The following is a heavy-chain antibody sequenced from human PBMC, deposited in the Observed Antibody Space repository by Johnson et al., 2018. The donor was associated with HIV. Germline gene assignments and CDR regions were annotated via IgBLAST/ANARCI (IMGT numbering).Heavy chain of an antibody. D-gene: IGHD4-17*01. Sequence: QMLLVESGGGLVKPGGSLRLSCAASGFTFSAYSMRWIRQATGKGLECLAYISSSGSSVYYTDSVKGRFTISMDNTKNSLHLQMNSLRAEDTAVYYCARDATPWGGAYVGYAFDLWGQGTMVAVSS. CDR3: ARDATPWGGAYVGYAFDL. J-gene: IGHJ3*01. CDR1: GFTFSAYS. V-gene: IGHV3-11*04. CDR2: ISSSGSSV.